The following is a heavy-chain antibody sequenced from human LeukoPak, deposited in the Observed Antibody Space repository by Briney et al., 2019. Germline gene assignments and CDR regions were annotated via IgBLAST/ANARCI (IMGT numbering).Heavy chain of an antibody. Sequence: SETLSLTCTVSGGSISSSSYYWGWLRQPPGKGLEWIVRIYYSGSTYYNPSLKSRVTISVDTPKNQFSLKLSSVTAADTAVYYCARTYHCGGDCSGAFDIWGQGTMVTVSS. CDR1: GGSISSSSYY. J-gene: IGHJ3*02. V-gene: IGHV4-39*01. D-gene: IGHD2-21*02. CDR3: ARTYHCGGDCSGAFDI. CDR2: IYYSGST.